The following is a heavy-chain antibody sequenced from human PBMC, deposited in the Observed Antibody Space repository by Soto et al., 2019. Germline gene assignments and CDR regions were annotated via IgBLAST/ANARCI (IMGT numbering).Heavy chain of an antibody. V-gene: IGHV1-2*02. CDR2: INPNTGVT. Sequence: RASVKVSFKASAFTVYYLHWVRQAPGQGLEWMGRINPNTGVTDYAQRFQGRVTMTSDTSITTAFMDLSNVDFDDTAVYYCALERQLNSPSDGFDIWGQGTMVTVSS. D-gene: IGHD6-13*01. CDR1: AFTVYY. J-gene: IGHJ3*02. CDR3: ALERQLNSPSDGFDI.